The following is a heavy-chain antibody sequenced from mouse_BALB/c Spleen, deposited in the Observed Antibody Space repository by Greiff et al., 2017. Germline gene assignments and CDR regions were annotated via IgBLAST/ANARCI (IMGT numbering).Heavy chain of an antibody. V-gene: IGHV7-3*02. CDR3: ARDWGGDY. Sequence: EVMLVESGGGLVQPGGSLRLSCATSGFTFTDYYMSWVRQPPGKALEWLGFIRNKANGYTTEYSASVKGRFTISRDNSQSILYLQMNTLRAEDSATYYCARDWGGDYWGQGTTLTVSS. CDR1: GFTFTDYY. J-gene: IGHJ2*01. CDR2: IRNKANGYTT.